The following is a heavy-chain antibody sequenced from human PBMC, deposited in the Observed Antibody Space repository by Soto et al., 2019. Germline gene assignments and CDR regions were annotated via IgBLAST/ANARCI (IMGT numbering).Heavy chain of an antibody. V-gene: IGHV1-2*04. Sequence: RASVKVSCKASGYTFTGYYMHWVRQAPGQGLEWMGWINPNSGGTNYAQKFQGWVTMTRDTSISTAYMELSRLRSDDTAVYYCARGIDYDFWSGYQNWFDPWGQGTLVTVSS. CDR3: ARGIDYDFWSGYQNWFDP. D-gene: IGHD3-3*01. J-gene: IGHJ5*02. CDR2: INPNSGGT. CDR1: GYTFTGYY.